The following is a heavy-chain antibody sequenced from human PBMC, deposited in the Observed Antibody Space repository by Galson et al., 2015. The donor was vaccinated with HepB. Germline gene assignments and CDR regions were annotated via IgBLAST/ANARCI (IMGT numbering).Heavy chain of an antibody. Sequence: PALVKPTQTLTLTCTFSGFSLSTSGMRVSWIRQPPGKALEWLARLDLDDDKFYSTSLKTRLTISKDTSKNQVVLTMTNMDPVDTATYYCARSSLGSGSYATFDYWGQGTLVTVSS. D-gene: IGHD3-10*01. J-gene: IGHJ4*02. CDR3: ARSSLGSGSYATFDY. V-gene: IGHV2-70*04. CDR1: GFSLSTSGMR. CDR2: LDLDDDK.